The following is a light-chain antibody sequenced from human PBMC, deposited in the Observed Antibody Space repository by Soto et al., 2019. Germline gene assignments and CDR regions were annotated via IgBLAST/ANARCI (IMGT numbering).Light chain of an antibody. CDR1: SSDVGGSNY. CDR2: DIS. Sequence: QSALNQPASVSGSPGQSITISCTGTSSDVGGSNYVSWYQQHPGKAPKLLICDISNRPSGVSDRFSGSKSGNTASLTISGLQAEDEADYFCSSDTASSTYVFGTGTKVTVL. V-gene: IGLV2-14*01. J-gene: IGLJ1*01. CDR3: SSDTASSTYV.